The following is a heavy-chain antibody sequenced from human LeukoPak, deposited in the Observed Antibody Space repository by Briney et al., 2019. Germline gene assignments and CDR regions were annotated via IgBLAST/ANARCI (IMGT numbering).Heavy chain of an antibody. D-gene: IGHD4-17*01. CDR3: ARGAVGYGDSYNYYNMDV. CDR2: IIPIFGTA. CDR1: GGTFSSSA. Sequence: GSSVKVSCKASGGTFSSSAISWVRQAPGQGLEWMGGIIPIFGTADYAQKLQGRATITADESTSTAYMEVSSLRSEDTAAYYCARGAVGYGDSYNYYNMDVWGQGTTVTVSS. V-gene: IGHV1-69*01. J-gene: IGHJ6*02.